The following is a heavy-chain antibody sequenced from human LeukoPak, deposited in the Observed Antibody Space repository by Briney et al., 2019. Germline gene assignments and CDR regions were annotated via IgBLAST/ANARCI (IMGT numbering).Heavy chain of an antibody. Sequence: GGSLRLSCAASGFTVSSNYMSWVRQAPGKGLEWVSVTYSCGSTYYADSVKGRFTISRDNSKNTLYLQMNSLRAEDTAVYYCARGRRGYCSSTSCLNWFDPWGQGTLVTVSS. D-gene: IGHD2-2*01. CDR1: GFTVSSNY. V-gene: IGHV3-66*01. CDR2: TYSCGST. CDR3: ARGRRGYCSSTSCLNWFDP. J-gene: IGHJ5*02.